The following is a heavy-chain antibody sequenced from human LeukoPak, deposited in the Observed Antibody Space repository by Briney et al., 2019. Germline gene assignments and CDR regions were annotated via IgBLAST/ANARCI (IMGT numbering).Heavy chain of an antibody. V-gene: IGHV1-69*13. CDR3: ARDLRGSGSFYFDY. CDR2: VIPIFGTA. Sequence: GASVKVSCKASGGTFSSYAISWVRQAPGQGLEWMGGVIPIFGTANYAQKFQSRVTITADESTSTAYMELSSLRSEDTAVYYCARDLRGSGSFYFDYWGQGTLVTVSS. CDR1: GGTFSSYA. J-gene: IGHJ4*02. D-gene: IGHD1-26*01.